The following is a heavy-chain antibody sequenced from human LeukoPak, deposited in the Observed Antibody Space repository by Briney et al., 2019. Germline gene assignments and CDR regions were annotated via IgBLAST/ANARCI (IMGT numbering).Heavy chain of an antibody. CDR1: GYSFTSYW. V-gene: IGHV5-51*01. CDR3: ARHELVGATGPFYYYYGMDV. CDR2: IYPGDSDT. J-gene: IGHJ6*02. D-gene: IGHD1-26*01. Sequence: GESLKISCKGSGYSFTSYWIGWVRQMPGKGLEWMGIIYPGDSDTRYSPSFQGQVTISADKSISTAYLQWSSLKASDTAMYYCARHELVGATGPFYYYYGMDVWGQGTTVTASS.